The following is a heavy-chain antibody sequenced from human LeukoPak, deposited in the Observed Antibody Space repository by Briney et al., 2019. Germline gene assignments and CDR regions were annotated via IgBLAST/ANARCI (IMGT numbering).Heavy chain of an antibody. D-gene: IGHD6-13*01. CDR1: EGTFSSYA. CDR3: ARGAEAYSSSWLTIDY. CDR2: IIPIFGTA. V-gene: IGHV1-69*05. J-gene: IGHJ4*02. Sequence: SVKVSCKASEGTFSSYAISWVRQAPGQGLEWMGGIIPIFGTANYAQKFQGRVTITTDESTSTAYMELSSLRSEDTAVYYCARGAEAYSSSWLTIDYWGQGTLVTVSS.